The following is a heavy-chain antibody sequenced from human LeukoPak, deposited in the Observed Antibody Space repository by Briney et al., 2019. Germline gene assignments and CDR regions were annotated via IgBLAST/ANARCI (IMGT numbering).Heavy chain of an antibody. D-gene: IGHD2-15*01. V-gene: IGHV4-4*07. Sequence: SETLSLTCAVSGGSISSYFWSWIRQPAGKRLEWIGHIYISGSTNYNPSLKSRVTMSVDTSKNQFSLKLSSVTAADTAVYYCARAPKYCRGGSCYSSYFDYWGQGTLVTFSS. CDR1: GGSISSYF. J-gene: IGHJ4*02. CDR3: ARAPKYCRGGSCYSSYFDY. CDR2: IYISGST.